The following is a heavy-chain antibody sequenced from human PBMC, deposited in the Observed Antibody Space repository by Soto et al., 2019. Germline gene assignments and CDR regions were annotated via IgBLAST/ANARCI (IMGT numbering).Heavy chain of an antibody. J-gene: IGHJ5*02. D-gene: IGHD3-22*01. V-gene: IGHV4-39*01. CDR3: ARLTMIVHRWFDP. Sequence: SETLSLTCTVSGGSISSSSYYWGWIRQPPGKGLEWIGSIYYSGSTYYNPSLKSRVTISVDTSKNQFSLKLSSVTAADTAVYYCARLTMIVHRWFDPWGQGTLVTVSS. CDR2: IYYSGST. CDR1: GGSISSSSYY.